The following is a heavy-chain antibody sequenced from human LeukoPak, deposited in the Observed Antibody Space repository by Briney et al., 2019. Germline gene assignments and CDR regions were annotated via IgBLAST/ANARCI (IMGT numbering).Heavy chain of an antibody. CDR3: AVSQRGGGRGFDY. V-gene: IGHV3-23*01. CDR2: ISGSGGST. J-gene: IGHJ4*02. CDR1: GFTFSSYA. Sequence: PGGSLRLSCAASGFTFSSYAMSWVRQAPGKGLEWVSAISGSGGSTYYADSVKGRFTISRDNSKNTLYLQMNSLRAEDTAVYYCAVSQRGGGRGFDYWGQGILVTVSS. D-gene: IGHD2-15*01.